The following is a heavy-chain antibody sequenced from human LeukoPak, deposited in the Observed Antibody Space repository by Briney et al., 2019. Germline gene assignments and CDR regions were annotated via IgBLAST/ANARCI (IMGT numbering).Heavy chain of an antibody. CDR2: IYHSGST. V-gene: IGHV4-38-2*02. CDR1: GYSISSGYY. Sequence: SETLSLTCTVSGYSISSGYYWGWIRQPPGKGLEWIGSIYHSGSTYYNPSLKSRVTISVDTSKNQFSLKLSSVTAADTAVYYCAREGCSSTSCYYYYYYYMDVWGKGTTVTVSS. J-gene: IGHJ6*03. CDR3: AREGCSSTSCYYYYYYYMDV. D-gene: IGHD2-2*01.